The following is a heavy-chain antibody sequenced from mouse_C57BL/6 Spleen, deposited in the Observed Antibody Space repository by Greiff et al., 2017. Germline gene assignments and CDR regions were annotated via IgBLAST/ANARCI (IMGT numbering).Heavy chain of an antibody. J-gene: IGHJ4*01. CDR3: ARAYYGNRDY. CDR1: GYSITSGYY. CDR2: ISYDGSN. V-gene: IGHV3-6*01. Sequence: EVQLQESGPGLVKPSQSLSLTCSVTGYSITSGYYWNWIRQFPGNKLEWMGYISYDGSNNYNPSLKNRISITRDPSKNQFFLKLNSVTTEDTATYYGARAYYGNRDYWGQGTSVTVSS. D-gene: IGHD2-1*01.